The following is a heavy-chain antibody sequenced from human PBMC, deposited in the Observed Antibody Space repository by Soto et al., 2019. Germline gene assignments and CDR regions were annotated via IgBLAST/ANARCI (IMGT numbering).Heavy chain of an antibody. J-gene: IGHJ4*02. V-gene: IGHV3-30-3*01. D-gene: IGHD4-17*01. CDR3: ARGPDYGDYDY. Sequence: HPGGSLRLSCAASGFTFSSYAMHWVRQAPGKGLEWVAVISYDGSNKYYADSVKGRFTISRDNSKNTLYLQMNSLRAEDTAVYYCARGPDYGDYDYWGQGTLVTVSS. CDR1: GFTFSSYA. CDR2: ISYDGSNK.